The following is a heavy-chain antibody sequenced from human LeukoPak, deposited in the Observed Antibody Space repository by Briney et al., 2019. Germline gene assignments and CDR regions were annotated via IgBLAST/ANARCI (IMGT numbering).Heavy chain of an antibody. CDR1: GDSISSNDYY. V-gene: IGHV4-39*07. CDR2: INHSGST. CDR3: ARAGYYDFWSGYTPLYGMDV. J-gene: IGHJ6*02. Sequence: SETLSLTCTVSGDSISSNDYYWSWIRQPPGKGLEWIGEINHSGSTNYNPSLKSRVTISVDTSKNQFSLELSSVTAADTAVYYCARAGYYDFWSGYTPLYGMDVWGQGTTVTVSS. D-gene: IGHD3-3*01.